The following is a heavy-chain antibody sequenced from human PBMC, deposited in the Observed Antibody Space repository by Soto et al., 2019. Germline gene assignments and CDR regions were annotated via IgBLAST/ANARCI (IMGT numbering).Heavy chain of an antibody. J-gene: IGHJ4*02. CDR2: ISAYNGNT. V-gene: IGHV1-18*01. CDR3: AREYSSGWYDGDYYFDY. D-gene: IGHD6-19*01. Sequence: ASVKVPSMASRFPFPAQGLSWEQQPPAQGLEWMGWISAYNGNTNYAQKLQGRVTMTTDTSTSTAYMELRSLRSDDTAVYYCAREYSSGWYDGDYYFDYWGQGTLVTVSS. CDR1: RFPFPAQG.